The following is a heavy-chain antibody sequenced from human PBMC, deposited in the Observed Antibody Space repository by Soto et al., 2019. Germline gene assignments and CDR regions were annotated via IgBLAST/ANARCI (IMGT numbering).Heavy chain of an antibody. CDR1: GFTFSSYG. D-gene: IGHD1-1*01. CDR2: IGYDGSKK. V-gene: IGHV3-33*01. Sequence: QVQLVESGGGVVQPGRSLRLSCAASGFTFSSYGMHWVRQAPGKGLEWVAVIGYDGSKKYYADSVKGRFTISRDNSKNTLYLQMNSLRAEDTAVYYCARDRYSGRFDPWGQGTLVTVSS. J-gene: IGHJ5*02. CDR3: ARDRYSGRFDP.